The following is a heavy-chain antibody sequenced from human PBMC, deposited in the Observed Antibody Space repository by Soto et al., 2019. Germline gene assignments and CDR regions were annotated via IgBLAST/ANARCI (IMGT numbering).Heavy chain of an antibody. CDR1: GDSVSSAAKA. V-gene: IGHV4-61*08. Sequence: QVQLQESGPGLVKPSETLSLTCNVFGDSVSSAAKAWTWVRQPPGKGLEWIAYMYYTGRTEYNPSLGGRAFMSIDASTIQFSLRLSPVTAADTTFSYCARDRSAIGADSWRRGTLVTVSS. CDR3: ARDRSAIGADS. J-gene: IGHJ4*02. D-gene: IGHD3-10*01. CDR2: MYYTGRT.